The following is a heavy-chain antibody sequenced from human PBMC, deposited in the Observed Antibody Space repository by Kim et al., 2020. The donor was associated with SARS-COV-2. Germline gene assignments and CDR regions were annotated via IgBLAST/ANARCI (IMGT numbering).Heavy chain of an antibody. CDR3: ARGRPGYCSGGSCYGPVYSYYYGMDV. J-gene: IGHJ6*02. V-gene: IGHV4-34*01. CDR1: GGSFSGYY. Sequence: SETLSLTCAVYGGSFSGYYWSWIRQPPGKGLEWIGEINHSGSTNYNPSLKSRVTISVDTSKNQFSLKLSSVTAADTAVYYCARGRPGYCSGGSCYGPVYSYYYGMDVWGQGTTVTVSS. CDR2: INHSGST. D-gene: IGHD2-15*01.